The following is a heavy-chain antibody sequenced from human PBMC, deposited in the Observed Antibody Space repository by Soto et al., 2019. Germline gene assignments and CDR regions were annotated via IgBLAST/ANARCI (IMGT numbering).Heavy chain of an antibody. Sequence: GSSLKISCQGSRYSFATYWIGWVRQMPGKGLEWMGIIYPGDSDTRYSPSFQGQVTISADKSISTAYLQWSSLKASDTAMYYCARHDGYCTRSTCSYNWIDPWRQVTQGTVSS. CDR2: IYPGDSDT. D-gene: IGHD2-2*01. J-gene: IGHJ5*02. CDR1: RYSFATYW. V-gene: IGHV5-51*01. CDR3: ARHDGYCTRSTCSYNWIDP.